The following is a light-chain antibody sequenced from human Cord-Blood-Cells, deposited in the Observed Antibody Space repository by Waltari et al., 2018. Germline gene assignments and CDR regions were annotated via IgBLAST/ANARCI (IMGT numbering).Light chain of an antibody. V-gene: IGLV2-23*01. J-gene: IGLJ3*02. CDR3: CSYAGSSTWV. Sequence: QSALTQPASVSGSPGQSITISCTGTSSDVGSYNLVCWYQQHPGKAPQLMIYEGSKRPSGVSNRFSGSKSGNTASLTISGLQAEDEADYYCCSYAGSSTWVFGGGTKLTVL. CDR2: EGS. CDR1: SSDVGSYNL.